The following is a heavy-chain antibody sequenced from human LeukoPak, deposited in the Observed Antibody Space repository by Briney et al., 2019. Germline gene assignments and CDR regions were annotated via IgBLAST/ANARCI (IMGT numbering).Heavy chain of an antibody. CDR2: ISGSGGST. CDR3: AKGNTYYYDSSGQ. Sequence: GGSLRLTCAASGFTFSSYAMSWVRQAPGKGLEWVSAISGSGGSTYYADSVKGRFTISRDNSKNTLYLQMNSLRAEDTAVYYCAKGNTYYYDSSGQWGQGTLVTVSS. CDR1: GFTFSSYA. J-gene: IGHJ4*02. V-gene: IGHV3-23*01. D-gene: IGHD3-22*01.